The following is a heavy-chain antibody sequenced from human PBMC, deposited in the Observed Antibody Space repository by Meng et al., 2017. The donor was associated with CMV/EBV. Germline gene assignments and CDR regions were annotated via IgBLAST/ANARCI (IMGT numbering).Heavy chain of an antibody. D-gene: IGHD2-21*01. CDR2: ISSSSSYI. J-gene: IGHJ4*02. Sequence: GESLKISCAASGFTFSSYSMNWVRQAPGKGLEWVSSISSSSSYIYYADSVKGRFTISRDNAKNSLYLQMNSLRAEDTAVYYRARSIVGVVIALDYWGQGTLVTVSS. CDR3: ARSIVGVVIALDY. CDR1: GFTFSSYS. V-gene: IGHV3-21*01.